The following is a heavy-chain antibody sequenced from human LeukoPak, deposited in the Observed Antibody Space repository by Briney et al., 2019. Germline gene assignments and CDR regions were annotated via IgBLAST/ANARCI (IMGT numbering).Heavy chain of an antibody. V-gene: IGHV1-8*01. CDR1: GYTFTSYD. Sequence: ASVKVSCKASGYTFTSYDINWVRQATGQGLEWMGWMNPNSGNTGYPQKFQGRVTMTRNTSISTAYMELSSLRSEDTAVYYCARAYCSSTSCYFWIYYYYGMDVWGQGTTVTVSS. J-gene: IGHJ6*02. D-gene: IGHD2-2*01. CDR2: MNPNSGNT. CDR3: ARAYCSSTSCYFWIYYYYGMDV.